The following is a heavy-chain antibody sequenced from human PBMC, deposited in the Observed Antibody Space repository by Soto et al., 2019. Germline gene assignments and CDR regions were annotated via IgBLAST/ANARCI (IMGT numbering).Heavy chain of an antibody. CDR3: VRYFHCTTLRCSIAPFDH. J-gene: IGHJ4*02. V-gene: IGHV3-33*01. Sequence: PGGSLRLSCTASGFTFSNFGMHWVRRAPGEGLEWVANIWHDGSNKKYADSVNGRFTISRDNSENTLYLQMDSLRVEDTAVYYCVRYFHCTTLRCSIAPFDHWGQGTLVTVSS. D-gene: IGHD2-8*01. CDR2: IWHDGSNK. CDR1: GFTFSNFG.